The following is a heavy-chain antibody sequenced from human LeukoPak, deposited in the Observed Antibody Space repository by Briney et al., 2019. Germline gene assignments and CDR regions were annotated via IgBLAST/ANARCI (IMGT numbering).Heavy chain of an antibody. CDR2: IKQDGSEK. Sequence: GGSLRLSCAASGFTFSSYWMSWIRQAPGKGLEWVANIKQDGSEKYYVDSVRGRFTISRDNAKNSLYLQMNSLRAEDRAVYYCARDSYPYYDSSGYYYGGLGYWGQGTLVTVSS. V-gene: IGHV3-7*01. J-gene: IGHJ4*02. CDR3: ARDSYPYYDSSGYYYGGLGY. CDR1: GFTFSSYW. D-gene: IGHD3-22*01.